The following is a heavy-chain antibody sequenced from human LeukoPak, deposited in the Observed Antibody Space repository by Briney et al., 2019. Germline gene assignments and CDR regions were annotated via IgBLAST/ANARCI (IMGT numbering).Heavy chain of an antibody. CDR2: ISYDGSNK. CDR1: GFTFSNYG. V-gene: IGHV3-30*18. CDR3: AKGSMGRCSGNSCYSVY. Sequence: GGSLRLSCAASGFTFSNYGMHWVRQAPGKGLEWVAVISYDGSNKYYADSVKGRFTISRDNSKNTLYLQMNSLRVEDTAVYYRAKGSMGRCSGNSCYSVYWGQGTLVTVSS. D-gene: IGHD5-12*01. J-gene: IGHJ4*02.